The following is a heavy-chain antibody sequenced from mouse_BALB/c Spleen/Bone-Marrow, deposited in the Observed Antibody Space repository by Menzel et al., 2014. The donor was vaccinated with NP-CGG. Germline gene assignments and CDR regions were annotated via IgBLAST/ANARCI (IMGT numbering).Heavy chain of an antibody. J-gene: IGHJ4*01. V-gene: IGHV1S135*01. D-gene: IGHD1-1*01. CDR1: DYAFTTYN. CDR2: IDPYNGGP. CDR3: AREGVGYYAMDY. Sequence: EVQLQQSGPELVKPGASVKVSCKASDYAFTTYNMYWVKQSHGKSFEWIGYIDPYNGGPSYNQKFKGKATLTVDKSSSTAYMHLNSLTSEDSAVYYCAREGVGYYAMDYWGQGTSVTVSS.